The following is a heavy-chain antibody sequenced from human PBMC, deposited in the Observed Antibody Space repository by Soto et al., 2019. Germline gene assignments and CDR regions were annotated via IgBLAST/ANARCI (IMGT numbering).Heavy chain of an antibody. CDR3: VRGSKDSYPGSRIFDF. D-gene: IGHD3-10*01. J-gene: IGHJ4*02. CDR1: GPPFGSGA. V-gene: IGHV3-23*01. Sequence: EVQLLESGGDLIQPGGSWRPSCVASGPPFGSGAMAWAGQSPGGGLEGVSTITATGGDAKYADSVRGRFAISRDNSKNTLYLQMSALRAEDSAIYFCVRGSKDSYPGSRIFDFWGRGTLVTVSS. CDR2: ITATGGDA.